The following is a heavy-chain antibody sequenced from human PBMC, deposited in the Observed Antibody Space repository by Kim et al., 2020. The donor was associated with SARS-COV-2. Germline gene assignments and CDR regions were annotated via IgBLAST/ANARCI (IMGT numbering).Heavy chain of an antibody. V-gene: IGHV4-59*08. CDR2: SP. J-gene: IGHJ4*02. D-gene: IGHD6-13*01. Sequence: SPNYPPSPKSRGTISVDTSKNQFSLKLSSVTAADTAVYYCARRKQLVIDYWGQGTLVTVSS. CDR3: ARRKQLVIDY.